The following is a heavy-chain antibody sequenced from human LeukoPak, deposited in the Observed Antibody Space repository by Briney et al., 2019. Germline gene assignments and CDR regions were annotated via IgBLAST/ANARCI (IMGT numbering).Heavy chain of an antibody. V-gene: IGHV1-2*04. D-gene: IGHD3-10*01. CDR2: INPNSGGT. CDR3: AREEGRLYGSGSYSFDY. Sequence: ASVKVSCKASGYTFTGYYMHWVRQAPGQGLEWMGCINPNSGGTNYAQKFQGWVTMTRDTSISTAYMELSRLRSDDTAVYYCAREEGRLYGSGSYSFDYWGQGTLVTVSS. J-gene: IGHJ4*02. CDR1: GYTFTGYY.